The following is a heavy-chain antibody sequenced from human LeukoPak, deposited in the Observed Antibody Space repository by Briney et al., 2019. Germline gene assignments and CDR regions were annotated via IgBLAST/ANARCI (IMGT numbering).Heavy chain of an antibody. CDR2: IYYSGST. Sequence: PSETLSLTCTVSGGSISSSSYYWGWIRQPPGKGREWIGSIYYSGSTYYNPSLKSRVTISVDTSKNQFSLKLSSVTAADTAVYYCARQADIVVVPAAMFDPWGQGTLVTVSS. CDR1: GGSISSSSYY. V-gene: IGHV4-39*01. J-gene: IGHJ5*02. D-gene: IGHD2-2*01. CDR3: ARQADIVVVPAAMFDP.